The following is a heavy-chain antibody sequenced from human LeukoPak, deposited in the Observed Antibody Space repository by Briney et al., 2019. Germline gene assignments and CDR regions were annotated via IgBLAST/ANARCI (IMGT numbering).Heavy chain of an antibody. V-gene: IGHV3-66*01. D-gene: IGHD6-13*01. Sequence: PGGSLRLSCAASGFTVSSSYMTWVRQAPGKGLEWVSVIYSGGSTHYAGSVKGRFTISRDNSKNTVYPQMNSLRAEDTAVYHCARAPYSSSWYFDYWGQGTLVTVSS. CDR2: IYSGGST. CDR3: ARAPYSSSWYFDY. CDR1: GFTVSSSY. J-gene: IGHJ4*02.